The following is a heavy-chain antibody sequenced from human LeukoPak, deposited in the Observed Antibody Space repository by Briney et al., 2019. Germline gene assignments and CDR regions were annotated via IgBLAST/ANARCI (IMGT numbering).Heavy chain of an antibody. CDR1: GGSFSGYY. J-gene: IGHJ4*02. CDR2: INHSGST. CDR3: ARSTTLTKPYSVYDHLAY. V-gene: IGHV4-34*01. D-gene: IGHD5/OR15-5a*01. Sequence: SETLSLTCAVYGGSFSGYYWSWIRQPPGKGLEWIGEINHSGSTNYNPSLKSRVTISVDTSKNQFSLKLSSVTAADTAVYYCARSTTLTKPYSVYDHLAYWGQGTLVTVSS.